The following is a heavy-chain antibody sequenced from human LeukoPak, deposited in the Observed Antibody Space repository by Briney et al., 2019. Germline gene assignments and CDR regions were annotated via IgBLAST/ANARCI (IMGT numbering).Heavy chain of an antibody. CDR1: GFTFSSYS. D-gene: IGHD3-3*01. CDR3: AAFGVVMADY. Sequence: GGSLRLSCAASGFTFSSYSMNWVRQAPGKGLEWVSSISSSSSYIYYADSVKGRFTISRGNAKNSLYLQMNSLRAEDTAVYYCAAFGVVMADYWGQGTLVTVSS. V-gene: IGHV3-21*01. CDR2: ISSSSSYI. J-gene: IGHJ4*02.